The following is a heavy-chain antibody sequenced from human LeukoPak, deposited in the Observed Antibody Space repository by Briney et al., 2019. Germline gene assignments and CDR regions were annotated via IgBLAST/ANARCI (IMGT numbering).Heavy chain of an antibody. J-gene: IGHJ6*03. CDR2: ISSSGSTI. D-gene: IGHD4-17*01. CDR1: GFTFSDYY. CDR3: ARGHDYGDYYSYYHMDV. Sequence: PGGSLRLSCAASGFTFSDYYMSWIRQAPGKGLEWVSYISSSGSTIYYADSVKGRFTISRDNAKNSLYLQMNSLRAEDTAVYYCARGHDYGDYYSYYHMDVWGKGTTVTVSS. V-gene: IGHV3-11*01.